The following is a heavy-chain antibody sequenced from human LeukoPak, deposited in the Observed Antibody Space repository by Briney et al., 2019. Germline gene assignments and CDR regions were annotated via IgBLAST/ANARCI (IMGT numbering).Heavy chain of an antibody. CDR2: FAREVDDT. CDR1: GYLLSELS. D-gene: IGHD4-17*01. V-gene: IGHV1-24*01. CDR3: TTGMANDYAGNDY. Sequence: ASMKVSCKVSGYLLSELSIHWLRQTAGKGLEWMAGFAREVDDTIYSENFQGRVTMTEDTSTDTAYMELSSLTFDDTAVYYCTTGMANDYAGNDYWGQGTLVTVSS. J-gene: IGHJ4*02.